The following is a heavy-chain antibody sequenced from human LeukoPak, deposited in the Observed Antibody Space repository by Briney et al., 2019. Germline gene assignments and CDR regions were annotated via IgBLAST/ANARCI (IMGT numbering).Heavy chain of an antibody. D-gene: IGHD5-12*01. CDR3: ARAYVDPSTNWFDP. V-gene: IGHV4-39*07. J-gene: IGHJ5*02. Sequence: SEALSLTCTVSGGSISSSSYYWGWIRQPPGKGLEWIGSIYYSGSTYYNPSLKSRVTISVDTSKNQFSLKLSSVTAADTAVYYCARAYVDPSTNWFDPWGQGTLVTVSS. CDR1: GGSISSSSYY. CDR2: IYYSGST.